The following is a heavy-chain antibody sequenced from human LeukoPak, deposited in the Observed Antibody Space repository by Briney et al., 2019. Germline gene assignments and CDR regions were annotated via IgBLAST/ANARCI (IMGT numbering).Heavy chain of an antibody. J-gene: IGHJ4*01. CDR1: GFTFNSNG. CDR2: ISCSGGNT. Sequence: GAYLSLSGAASGFTFNSNGMSWVRPAPGKGLEWVSVISCSGGNTYYADSVKGRFTISRDNSKNRLYLQMNSLRAEDTAVYYCARERAGILDSFDYWGQGTLVTVSS. D-gene: IGHD2-2*03. CDR3: ARERAGILDSFDY. V-gene: IGHV3-23*01.